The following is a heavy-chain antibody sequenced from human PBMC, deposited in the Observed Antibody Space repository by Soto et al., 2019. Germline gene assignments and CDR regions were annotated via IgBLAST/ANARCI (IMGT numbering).Heavy chain of an antibody. CDR1: GYSFTSYW. CDR2: IDPSDSYT. D-gene: IGHD6-19*01. J-gene: IGHJ6*02. V-gene: IGHV5-10-1*01. CDR3: ASHSHSSGWWKYYGMDV. Sequence: RGESLKISCKGSGYSFTSYWISWVRQMPGKGLEWMGRIDPSDSYTNYSPSFQGHVTISADKSISTAYLQWSSLKASDTAMYYCASHSHSSGWWKYYGMDVWGQGTTVTFYS.